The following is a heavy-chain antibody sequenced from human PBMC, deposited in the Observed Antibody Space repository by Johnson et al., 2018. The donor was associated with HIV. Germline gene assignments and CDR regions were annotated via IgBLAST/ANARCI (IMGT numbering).Heavy chain of an antibody. V-gene: IGHV3-30*02. CDR1: GFTFSSYG. CDR3: AKGSGWYSAFDV. J-gene: IGHJ3*01. CDR2: IRYDGSNK. Sequence: QVQLVESGGGVVQPGGSLRLSCAASGFTFSSYGMHWVRQAPGKGLGWVAFIRYDGSNKYYADSVKGRFTISRDNSKNTLYLQMNSLRVQDTGVYYCAKGSGWYSAFDVWGQGTVITVSS. D-gene: IGHD6-19*01.